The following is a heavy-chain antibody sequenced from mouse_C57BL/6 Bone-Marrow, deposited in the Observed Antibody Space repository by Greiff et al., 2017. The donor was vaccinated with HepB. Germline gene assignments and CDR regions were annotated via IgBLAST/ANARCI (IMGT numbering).Heavy chain of an antibody. CDR1: GYTFTSYW. Sequence: VQLQQPGAELVMPGASVKLSCKASGYTFTSYWMHWVKQRPGQGLEWIGEIDPSDSYTNYNQKFKGKSTLTVDKSSSTAYMELSSLTSEDSAVYYCARGVMDYWGQGTTLTVSS. V-gene: IGHV1-69*01. CDR2: IDPSDSYT. D-gene: IGHD2-2*01. J-gene: IGHJ2*01. CDR3: ARGVMDY.